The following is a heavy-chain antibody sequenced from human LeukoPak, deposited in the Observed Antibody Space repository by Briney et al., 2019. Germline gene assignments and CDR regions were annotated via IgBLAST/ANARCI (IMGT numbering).Heavy chain of an antibody. V-gene: IGHV4-39*01. CDR1: GGSISSSSYY. D-gene: IGHD6-13*01. CDR3: ARHGGSSWYVFDY. J-gene: IGHJ4*02. CDR2: IYYSGST. Sequence: SETLSLTCTVSGGSISSSSYYWGWIRQPPGKGLEWIGSIYYSGSTYNNPSLKSRVTISVDTSKNQFSLKLSSVTAADTAVYYCARHGGSSWYVFDYWGQGTLVTVSS.